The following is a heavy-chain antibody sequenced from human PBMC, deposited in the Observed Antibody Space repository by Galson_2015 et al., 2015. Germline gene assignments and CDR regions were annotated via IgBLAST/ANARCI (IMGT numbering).Heavy chain of an antibody. J-gene: IGHJ4*02. CDR2: TSYRSKWYK. CDR3: ASQGIAVAGVIDY. Sequence: CAISGDSVSSNSAAWNWIRQSPSRGLEWLGRTSYRSKWYKYYAVSVKSRITINVDTSKNQFSLQLNSVTPEDTAMYYCASQGIAVAGVIDYWGQGTLVTVSS. D-gene: IGHD6-19*01. V-gene: IGHV6-1*01. CDR1: GDSVSSNSAA.